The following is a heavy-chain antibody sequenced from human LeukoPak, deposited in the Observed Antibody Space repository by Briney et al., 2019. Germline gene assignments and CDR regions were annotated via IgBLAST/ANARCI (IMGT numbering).Heavy chain of an antibody. Sequence: GGSLRLSCVASGITFSTYGLHWVRQSPGRGLEWVAVIWYDGSQRYYADSVKGRFTISRDDSQNTIYLQMDSLRAEDTAVYYCATSSPRNYFDHWGQGTLVTVSS. J-gene: IGHJ4*02. V-gene: IGHV3-33*08. D-gene: IGHD1-14*01. CDR3: ATSSPRNYFDH. CDR1: GITFSTYG. CDR2: IWYDGSQR.